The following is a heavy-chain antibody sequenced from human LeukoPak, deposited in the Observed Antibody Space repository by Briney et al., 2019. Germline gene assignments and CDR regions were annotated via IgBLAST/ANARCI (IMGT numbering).Heavy chain of an antibody. CDR1: GGSISSGNYY. CDR3: ARDLFTSSWYRWFDP. D-gene: IGHD6-13*01. V-gene: IGHV4-61*02. Sequence: SETLSLTYTVSGGSISSGNYYWSWIRQPAGKGLEWIGRIYSSGSTNYNPSLKSRVTISEDTSKNQFSLKLTSVTAADTAVYYCARDLFTSSWYRWFDPWGQGTLVTVSS. CDR2: IYSSGST. J-gene: IGHJ5*02.